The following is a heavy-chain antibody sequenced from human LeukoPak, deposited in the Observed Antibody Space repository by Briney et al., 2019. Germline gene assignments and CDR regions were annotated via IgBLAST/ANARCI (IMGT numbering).Heavy chain of an antibody. J-gene: IGHJ3*02. CDR2: ISRSGDTI. D-gene: IGHD2-15*01. V-gene: IGHV3-48*04. CDR1: GFTFSSYR. CDR3: ARGCSGGSCPEGVAFDI. Sequence: PGGSLRLSCAASGFTFSSYRMNWVRQAPGRGLEWVSYISRSGDTIYNADSLKGRFTISRDNAKNSLYLQMNSLRVEDTAVYYCARGCSGGSCPEGVAFDIWGQGTMVTVS.